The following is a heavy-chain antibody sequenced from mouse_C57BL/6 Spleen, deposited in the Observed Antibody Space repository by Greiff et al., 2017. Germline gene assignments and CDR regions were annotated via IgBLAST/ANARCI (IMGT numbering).Heavy chain of an antibody. J-gene: IGHJ1*03. CDR2: ISSGGDYI. D-gene: IGHD1-1*01. CDR3: TRGGYGSSVWYFDV. CDR1: GFTFSSYA. Sequence: EVQLVESGEGLVKPGGSLKLSCAASGFTFSSYAMSWVPQTPEKRLEWVAYISSGGDYIYYADTVKGRFTLSRDNARNTLYLKMSSQKSEDTAVDYGTRGGYGSSVWYFDVWGTGTTVTVSA. V-gene: IGHV5-9-1*02.